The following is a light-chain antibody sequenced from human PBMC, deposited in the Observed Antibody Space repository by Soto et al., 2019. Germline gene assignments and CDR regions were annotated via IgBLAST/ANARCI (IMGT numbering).Light chain of an antibody. CDR1: QSVSSN. J-gene: IGKJ1*01. Sequence: EIVMTQSPATLYVSPGERATLSCRASQSVSSNLAWYQQKPGQAPRLLIYGASTRATGIPASFSGSGSGTEFNLTISSLQSQDFAVYYCQQYNNWPPWTFGQGTNVEIK. V-gene: IGKV3-15*01. CDR3: QQYNNWPPWT. CDR2: GAS.